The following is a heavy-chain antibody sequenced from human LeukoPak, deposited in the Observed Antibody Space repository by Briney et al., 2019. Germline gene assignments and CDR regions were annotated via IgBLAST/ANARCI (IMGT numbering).Heavy chain of an antibody. V-gene: IGHV1-69*04. Sequence: SVKVSCKASGGTFSSYAISWVRQAPGQGLEWMGRIIPILGIANYAQKFQGRVTITADKSTSTAYMELSSLRSEDTAVYYCARLDYGDYQPNFDYWGQGTLVTVSS. CDR1: GGTFSSYA. CDR2: IIPILGIA. CDR3: ARLDYGDYQPNFDY. D-gene: IGHD4-17*01. J-gene: IGHJ4*02.